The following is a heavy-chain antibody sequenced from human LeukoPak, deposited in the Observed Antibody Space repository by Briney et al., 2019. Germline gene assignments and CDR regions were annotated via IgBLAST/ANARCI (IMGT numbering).Heavy chain of an antibody. V-gene: IGHV4-34*01. CDR2: INHSGGT. D-gene: IGHD5-12*01. CDR1: GGSFSGYY. Sequence: AETLSLTCAVYGGSFSGYYWSWIRQPPGKGLEWIGEINHSGGTNYNPSLTSRVYISVDTAKNQFSLLLSSVPAANTGVYYCARGRGYRGYAMGGYDFWGQGTLVTVSS. J-gene: IGHJ4*02. CDR3: ARGRGYRGYAMGGYDF.